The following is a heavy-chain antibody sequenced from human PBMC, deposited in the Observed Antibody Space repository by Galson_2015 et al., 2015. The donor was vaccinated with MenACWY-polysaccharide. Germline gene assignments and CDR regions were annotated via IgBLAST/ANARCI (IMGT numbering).Heavy chain of an antibody. CDR2: ISSSSSTI. J-gene: IGHJ6*02. D-gene: IGHD4-23*01. CDR3: ARDLTTVVTPGYYYYYGMDV. V-gene: IGHV3-48*01. CDR1: GFTFSSYS. Sequence: SLRLSCAASGFTFSSYSMNWVRQAPGKGLEWVSYISSSSSTIYYADSVKGRFTISRDNAKNSLYLQMNSLRAEDTAVYYCARDLTTVVTPGYYYYYGMDVWGQGTTVTVSS.